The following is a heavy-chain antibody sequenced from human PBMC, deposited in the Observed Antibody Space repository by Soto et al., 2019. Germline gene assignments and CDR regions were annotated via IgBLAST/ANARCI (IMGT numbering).Heavy chain of an antibody. Sequence: EVQLVETGGGLIQPGGSLRLSCAASGFTVSSNYMSWVRQAPGKGLEWVSVIYSGGSTYYADSVKGRFTISRDNSKNTLYLQMNSLRAEDTAVYYCARDKGDGYNSRDYWGQGTLVTVSS. CDR3: ARDKGDGYNSRDY. J-gene: IGHJ4*02. V-gene: IGHV3-53*02. CDR2: IYSGGST. D-gene: IGHD5-12*01. CDR1: GFTVSSNY.